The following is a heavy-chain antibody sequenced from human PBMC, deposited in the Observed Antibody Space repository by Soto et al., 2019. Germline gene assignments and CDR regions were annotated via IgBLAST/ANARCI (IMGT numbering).Heavy chain of an antibody. Sequence: GESLKISCKASGYRFTNHWIGWVRQMPGKGLEWMGITYPCDSDCRYSPSFQGQVTISADKSISTAYLQWSSLKDSDTGMYYCARQGHFGDYFTYWGQGTLVTVSS. J-gene: IGHJ4*02. V-gene: IGHV5-51*01. CDR1: GYRFTNHW. CDR2: TYPCDSDC. CDR3: ARQGHFGDYFTY. D-gene: IGHD4-17*01.